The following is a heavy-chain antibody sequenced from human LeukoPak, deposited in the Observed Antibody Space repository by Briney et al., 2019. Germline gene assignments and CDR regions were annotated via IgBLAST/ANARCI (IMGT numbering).Heavy chain of an antibody. Sequence: TGGSLRLSCAASGFIFSNYAMSWVRQAPGKGLEWVSAIDSTGVYTWYADSVKGRFTISKDSSKTILYLQMNSLRAEDAAVYFCAKGSAAGRPYYFDYWGQGTLVTVSS. CDR3: AKGSAAGRPYYFDY. D-gene: IGHD6-25*01. J-gene: IGHJ4*02. CDR2: IDSTGVYT. CDR1: GFIFSNYA. V-gene: IGHV3-23*01.